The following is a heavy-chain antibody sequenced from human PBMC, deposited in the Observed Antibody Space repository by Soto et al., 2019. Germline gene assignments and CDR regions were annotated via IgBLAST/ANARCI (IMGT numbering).Heavy chain of an antibody. J-gene: IGHJ4*02. CDR3: ARDRFYKTTVTSPFDY. CDR2: IIPTFGTA. CDR1: GGTFSSYA. D-gene: IGHD4-17*01. Sequence: SVKVSCKASGGTFSSYAISWVRQAPGQGLEWMGGIIPTFGTANYAQKFQGRVTITADESTSTAYMELSSLRSEDTAVYYCARDRFYKTTVTSPFDYWGQGTLVTVSS. V-gene: IGHV1-69*13.